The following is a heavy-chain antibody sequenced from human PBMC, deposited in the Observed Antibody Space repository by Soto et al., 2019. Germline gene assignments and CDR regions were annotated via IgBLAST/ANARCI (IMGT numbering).Heavy chain of an antibody. CDR1: GFTFSNAW. Sequence: GSLRLSCADSGFTFSNAWMNWVRQAPGKGLEWVGRIKSKTDGGTTDYAAPVKGRFTISRDDSKNTLYLQMNSLKTEDTAVYYCTIQNARGVPDYWGQGTLVTVS. D-gene: IGHD3-10*01. J-gene: IGHJ4*02. CDR3: TIQNARGVPDY. CDR2: IKSKTDGGTT. V-gene: IGHV3-15*07.